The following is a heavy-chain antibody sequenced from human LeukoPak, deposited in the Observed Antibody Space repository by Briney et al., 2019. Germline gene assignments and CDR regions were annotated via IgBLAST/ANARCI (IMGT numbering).Heavy chain of an antibody. D-gene: IGHD2-21*02. CDR3: AKEMAYCGGDCYSWVGTFDY. J-gene: IGHJ4*02. CDR1: GFTFSSYA. Sequence: GGSLRLSCAASGFTFSSYAMSWVRQAPGKGLEWGSAISGSGGSTYYADSVKGRFTISRDNSKNTLYLQMNSLRAEDTAVYYCAKEMAYCGGDCYSWVGTFDYWGQGTLVTVSS. V-gene: IGHV3-23*01. CDR2: ISGSGGST.